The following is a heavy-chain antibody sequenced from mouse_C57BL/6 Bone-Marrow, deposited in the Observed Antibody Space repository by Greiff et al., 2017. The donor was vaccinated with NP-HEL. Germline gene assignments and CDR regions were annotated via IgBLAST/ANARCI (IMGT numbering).Heavy chain of an antibody. Sequence: EVQLQQSGAELVRPGASVKLSCTASGFNIKDDYMHWVKQRPEQGLEWIGWIDPENGDTEYASKFQGKATITADTSSNTAYLQLSSLTSEDTAVYYCTTILRGFAYWGKGTLVTVSA. J-gene: IGHJ3*01. D-gene: IGHD1-1*01. V-gene: IGHV14-4*01. CDR2: IDPENGDT. CDR1: GFNIKDDY. CDR3: TTILRGFAY.